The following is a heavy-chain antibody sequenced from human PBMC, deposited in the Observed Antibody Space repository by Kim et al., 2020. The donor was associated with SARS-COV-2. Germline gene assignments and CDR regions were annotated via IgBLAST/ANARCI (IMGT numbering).Heavy chain of an antibody. V-gene: IGHV3-30*04. D-gene: IGHD6-13*01. CDR1: GFTFSSYA. Sequence: GGSLRLSCAASGFTFSSYAMHWVRQAPGKGLEWVAVISYDGSNKYYADSVKGRFTISRDNSKNTLYLQMNSLRAEDTAVYYCARDGMGSSGYFDYWGQGT. J-gene: IGHJ4*02. CDR3: ARDGMGSSGYFDY. CDR2: ISYDGSNK.